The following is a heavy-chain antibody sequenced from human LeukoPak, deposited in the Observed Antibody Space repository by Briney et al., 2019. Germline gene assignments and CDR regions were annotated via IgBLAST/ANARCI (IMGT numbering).Heavy chain of an antibody. CDR2: ISSNGGST. V-gene: IGHV3-64D*06. Sequence: GGSLRLSCSASGFTFSSYALHWVRQAPGKGLEYVSAISSNGGSTYYADSVKGRFTISRDNSKNTLYLQMSSLRAEDTAVYYCVKDPPYSSSWYFQYWGQGTLVTVSS. CDR3: VKDPPYSSSWYFQY. D-gene: IGHD6-13*01. J-gene: IGHJ1*01. CDR1: GFTFSSYA.